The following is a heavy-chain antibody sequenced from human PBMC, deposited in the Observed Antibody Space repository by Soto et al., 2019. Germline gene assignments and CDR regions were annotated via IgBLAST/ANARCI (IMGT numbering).Heavy chain of an antibody. V-gene: IGHV2-5*01. CDR2: IYWNDDK. CDR3: AHGPLEYSSSWFGWFDP. Sequence: QITLKESGPTLVKPTQTLTLTCTFSGFSLSTSGVGVGWIRQPPGKALEWLALIYWNDDKRYSPSLKSRLTITKDTSKNQVVLTMTNMDPVDTARYYCAHGPLEYSSSWFGWFDPWGQGTLVTVSS. J-gene: IGHJ5*02. CDR1: GFSLSTSGVG. D-gene: IGHD6-13*01.